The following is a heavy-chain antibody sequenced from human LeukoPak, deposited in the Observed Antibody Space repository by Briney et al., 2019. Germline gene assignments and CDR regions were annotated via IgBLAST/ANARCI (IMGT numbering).Heavy chain of an antibody. Sequence: SETLSLTCTVSGGSISSSSYYWGWIRQPPGKGLEWIGSIYYSGSTYYNPSLKSRVTISVDTSKNQFSLKLSSVTAADTAVYYCTPWPDGAAAGTIPYFDYWGQGTLVTVSS. CDR3: TPWPDGAAAGTIPYFDY. J-gene: IGHJ4*02. CDR2: IYYSGST. D-gene: IGHD6-13*01. CDR1: GGSISSSSYY. V-gene: IGHV4-39*01.